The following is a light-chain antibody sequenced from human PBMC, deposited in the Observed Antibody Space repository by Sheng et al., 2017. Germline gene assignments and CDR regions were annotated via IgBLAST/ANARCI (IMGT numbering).Light chain of an antibody. CDR1: QGVTFN. V-gene: IGKV1-6*02. Sequence: AIQMTQSPSSLSASVGDRVTITCRASQGVTFNLQWYQQKPGQAPKLLIFDASTLQSGVPSRFSGSGSDTDFTLTITNLQPEDFATYFCLQDQSYPYTFGQGTKLEI. J-gene: IGKJ2*01. CDR3: LQDQSYPYT. CDR2: DAS.